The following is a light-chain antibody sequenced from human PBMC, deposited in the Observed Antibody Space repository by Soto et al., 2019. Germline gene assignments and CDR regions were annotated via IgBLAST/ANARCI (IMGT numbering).Light chain of an antibody. J-gene: IGKJ1*01. Sequence: MTRTPSSLSASTGDRFTITCRASQGISSYLAWYQQKPGKAPKLLIYAASTLQSGVPSRFSGSGSGTDFTLTISCLQSEDFATYYCQQDYSYPRTFGQGSKVDVK. CDR2: AAS. V-gene: IGKV1-8*01. CDR1: QGISSY. CDR3: QQDYSYPRT.